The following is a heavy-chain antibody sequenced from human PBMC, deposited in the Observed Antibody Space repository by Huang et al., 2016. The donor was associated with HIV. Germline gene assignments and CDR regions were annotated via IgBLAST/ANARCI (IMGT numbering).Heavy chain of an antibody. V-gene: IGHV3-49*03. Sequence: QLVESGGDSVQSGRSLRLSCRGSGFIFNDFAINWFRQSPGKGLEWIGFVRSKAFGGGSKSAPSVKDRFTVSRDEAKNVAFLQMDNLQVDDTAIYYCSPSGDDYFYFYMDVWGNGTTVIVS. J-gene: IGHJ6*03. D-gene: IGHD4-17*01. CDR1: GFIFNDFA. CDR2: VRSKAFGGGS. CDR3: SPSGDDYFYFYMDV.